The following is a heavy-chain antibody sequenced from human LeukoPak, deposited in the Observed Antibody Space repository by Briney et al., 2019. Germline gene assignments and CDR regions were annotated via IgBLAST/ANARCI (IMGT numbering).Heavy chain of an antibody. V-gene: IGHV3-48*01. CDR2: ISSTGGTI. Sequence: GGSLRLSCAASGFTFSSNSMNWVRQAPGKGLEWVSYISSTGGTIYYADSMKGRFTISRDNSKNTLYLQVNSLRAEDTAVYYCARDPVSDYDSSGYLDYWGQGTLVTVSS. J-gene: IGHJ4*02. CDR3: ARDPVSDYDSSGYLDY. D-gene: IGHD3-22*01. CDR1: GFTFSSNS.